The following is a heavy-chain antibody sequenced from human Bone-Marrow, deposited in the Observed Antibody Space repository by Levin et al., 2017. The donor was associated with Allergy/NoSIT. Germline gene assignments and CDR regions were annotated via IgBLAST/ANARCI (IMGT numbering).Heavy chain of an antibody. CDR2: IRSDRYGETT. V-gene: IGHV3-49*03. CDR3: ARSRGGGVVTAFDY. CDR1: GFNFGDYA. J-gene: IGHJ4*02. D-gene: IGHD2-15*01. Sequence: PGGSLRLSCTASGFNFGDYAITWLRQAPGKGLECIGFIRSDRYGETTEYAASVQGRFSISRDDSKSIASLQMNSLQIEDKAVYYCARSRGGGVVTAFDYWGQGTLVTVSS.